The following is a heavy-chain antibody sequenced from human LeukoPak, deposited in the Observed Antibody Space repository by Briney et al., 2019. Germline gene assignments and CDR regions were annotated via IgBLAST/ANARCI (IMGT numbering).Heavy chain of an antibody. CDR2: IYTSGST. CDR1: GGSISSYY. Sequence: KPSETLSLTCTVSGGSISSYYWGWIRQPAGKGLEWIGRIYTSGSTNYNPSLKSRVTMSVDTSKNQFSLKLSSVTAADTAVYYCARQTYGDHELYFDYWGQGTLVTVSS. CDR3: ARQTYGDHELYFDY. J-gene: IGHJ4*02. V-gene: IGHV4-4*07. D-gene: IGHD4-17*01.